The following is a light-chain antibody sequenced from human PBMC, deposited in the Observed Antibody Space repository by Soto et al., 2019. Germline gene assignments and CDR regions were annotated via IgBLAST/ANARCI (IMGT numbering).Light chain of an antibody. CDR3: QVWDSSSVV. J-gene: IGLJ2*01. Sequence: YELTQPPSVSVAPGKTARITCGGNNIGSKSVHWYQQKPGQAPVLVIYYDSDRPSGIPERFSGSNSGNTATLTISRVEAGDEADYYCQVWDSSSVVFGGGTKLTVL. CDR2: YDS. CDR1: NIGSKS. V-gene: IGLV3-21*04.